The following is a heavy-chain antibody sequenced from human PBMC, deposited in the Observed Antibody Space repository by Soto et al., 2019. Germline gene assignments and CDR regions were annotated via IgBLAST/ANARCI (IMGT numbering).Heavy chain of an antibody. CDR1: GFTFNSYG. D-gene: IGHD6-13*01. V-gene: IGHV3-33*01. CDR2: IWFDGSDK. J-gene: IGHJ5*02. Sequence: QEQLVESGGGVVQPGTSLRLSCVASGFTFNSYGMHWVRQAPGKGLEWVAAIWFDGSDKYYADSVKGRLTISRDNSKYTLYRQMTSLRAGDTGVYYCARLMGAAAGRFAPWGEGTLVFFS. CDR3: ARLMGAAAGRFAP.